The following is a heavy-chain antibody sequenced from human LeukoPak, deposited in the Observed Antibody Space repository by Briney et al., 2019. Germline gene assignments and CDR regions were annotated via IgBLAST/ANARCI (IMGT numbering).Heavy chain of an antibody. CDR1: GYTFTSYG. D-gene: IGHD1-14*01. Sequence: ASVKVSCKASGYTFTSYGLNWVRQAPGQGLEWMGWISPYNGNTNYAQNFQGRVTMTTGTSTSTAYMDLRSLRSDDTAVYYCARDLHRDYMDVWGKGTTVTVS. V-gene: IGHV1-18*01. CDR3: ARDLHRDYMDV. CDR2: ISPYNGNT. J-gene: IGHJ6*03.